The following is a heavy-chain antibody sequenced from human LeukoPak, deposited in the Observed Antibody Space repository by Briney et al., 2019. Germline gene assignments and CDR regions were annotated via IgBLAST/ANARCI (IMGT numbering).Heavy chain of an antibody. CDR2: ISSSSRTI. CDR3: ARDCSGGSCHPRMYDWFDP. V-gene: IGHV3-48*01. J-gene: IGHJ5*02. D-gene: IGHD2-15*01. CDR1: GFTFSSYN. Sequence: GGALRLSCAASGFTFSSYNMNWVRQAPGKGLEWVSYISSSSRTIYYTDSVKGRFTISRDNAKNSLYLQMNSLRAEDTAVYYCARDCSGGSCHPRMYDWFDPWGQGTLVTVSS.